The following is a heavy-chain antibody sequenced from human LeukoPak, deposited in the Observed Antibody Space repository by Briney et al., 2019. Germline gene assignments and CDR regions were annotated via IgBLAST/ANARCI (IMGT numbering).Heavy chain of an antibody. J-gene: IGHJ4*02. CDR2: ISYDGSNK. D-gene: IGHD1-7*01. CDR3: AKDREGTTFDS. V-gene: IGHV3-30*18. CDR1: GFTFSTYG. Sequence: PGGSLRLSCAASGFTFSTYGMNWVRQAPGKGLEWVAVISYDGSNKYYADSVKGRFTISRDNSKNTVYLQMNSLRAEDTAVYYCAKDREGTTFDSWGQGTLVTVSS.